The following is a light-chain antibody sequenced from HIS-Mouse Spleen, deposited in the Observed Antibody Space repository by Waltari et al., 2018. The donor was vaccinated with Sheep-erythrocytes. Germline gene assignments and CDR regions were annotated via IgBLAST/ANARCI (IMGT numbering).Light chain of an antibody. V-gene: IGLV4-69*01. Sequence: QLVLTQSPSASASLGASVKLTCTLSSGHSSYAIAWHQQQPEKGPRYLMKLNSDGSHSKGDGVPDRFSGSKSGTSASLAITGLQAEDEADYYCQSYDSSLSGSVFGGGTKLTVL. CDR1: SGHSSYA. J-gene: IGLJ2*01. CDR3: QSYDSSLSGSV. CDR2: LNSDGSH.